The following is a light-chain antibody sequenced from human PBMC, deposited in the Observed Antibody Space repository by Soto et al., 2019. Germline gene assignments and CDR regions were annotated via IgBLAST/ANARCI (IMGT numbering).Light chain of an antibody. CDR2: ETS. CDR1: QSVSGY. Sequence: EIFLTQSPVTLSLSPGESATLSCRASQSVSGYLAWYQQRPGQAPRLLISETSIRATGVPARFRASXSGTEFPLNTSSLQSEDFAVYYCQKYNNWPTTFDQGTRLEIK. CDR3: QKYNNWPTT. J-gene: IGKJ5*01. V-gene: IGKV3-15*01.